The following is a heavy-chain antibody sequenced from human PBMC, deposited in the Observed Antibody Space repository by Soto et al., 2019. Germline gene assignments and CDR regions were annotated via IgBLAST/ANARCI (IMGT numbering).Heavy chain of an antibody. CDR1: GFKFTDYA. V-gene: IGHV3-30-3*01. CDR2: MSYDGSDK. CDR3: ARAWTGGWYRGSSGMDV. J-gene: IGHJ6*02. D-gene: IGHD6-19*01. Sequence: QVQLVESGGGVVQPGRSLRLSCAASGFKFTDYAIHWVRQAPDRGLEWVAVMSYDGSDKYYADSVKGRFTISRDTAKNTLYLQMNSLRAEDTAVYYCARAWTGGWYRGSSGMDVWGQGTTVTVSS.